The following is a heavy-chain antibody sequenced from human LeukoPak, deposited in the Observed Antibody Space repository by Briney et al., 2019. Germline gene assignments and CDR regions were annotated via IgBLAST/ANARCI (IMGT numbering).Heavy chain of an antibody. V-gene: IGHV3-48*03. D-gene: IGHD3-9*01. CDR3: ARAPTKFRRDWFDP. CDR2: ISSSGSTI. Sequence: GGSLRLSCAVSGFTFSSYAMSWVRQAPGKGREWVSYISSSGSTIYYADSVKGRFTISRDNAKNSLDLQMNSLRAEDTAVYYCARAPTKFRRDWFDPWGQGTLVTVSS. CDR1: GFTFSSYA. J-gene: IGHJ5*02.